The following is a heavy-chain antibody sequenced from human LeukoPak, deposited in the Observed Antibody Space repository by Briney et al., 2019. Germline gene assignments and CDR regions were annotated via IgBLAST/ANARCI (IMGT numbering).Heavy chain of an antibody. D-gene: IGHD3-10*01. Sequence: GGSLRLSCAASGFSLNNYWMSWVRQAPGKGLEWVANINQAGSDKYYLDSVKGRFTISRDNAKNSLYLQMNSLRAEDTAVYYCARGMIRGVMDDYWGQGTLVTVSS. CDR1: GFSLNNYW. CDR2: INQAGSDK. CDR3: ARGMIRGVMDDY. V-gene: IGHV3-7*05. J-gene: IGHJ4*02.